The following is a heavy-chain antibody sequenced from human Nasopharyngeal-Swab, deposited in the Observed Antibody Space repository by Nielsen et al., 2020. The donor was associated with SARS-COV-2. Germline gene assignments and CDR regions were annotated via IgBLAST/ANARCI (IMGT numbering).Heavy chain of an antibody. V-gene: IGHV4-59*12. CDR3: AREVVGGLVDS. CDR2: FAYSVIT. D-gene: IGHD1-26*01. J-gene: IGHJ4*02. Sequence: IRQPPGKGLEWIGDFAYSVITDYKASLKSRVTISLDTSKNQFSLKLSSVTAADTGVYYCAREVVGGLVDSWGQGILVTVSS.